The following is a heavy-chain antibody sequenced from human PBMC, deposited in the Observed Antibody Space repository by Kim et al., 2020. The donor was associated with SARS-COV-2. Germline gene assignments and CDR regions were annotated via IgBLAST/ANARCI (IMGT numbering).Heavy chain of an antibody. CDR3: ASWGDYYDSSGYYSDAFDI. CDR2: ISYDGSNK. J-gene: IGHJ3*02. V-gene: IGHV3-30*04. CDR1: GFTFSSYA. Sequence: GGSLRLSCAASGFTFSSYAMHWVRQAPGKGLEWVAVISYDGSNKYYADSVKGRFTISGDNSKNTLYLQMNSLRAEDTAVYYCASWGDYYDSSGYYSDAFDIWGQGTMVTVSS. D-gene: IGHD3-22*01.